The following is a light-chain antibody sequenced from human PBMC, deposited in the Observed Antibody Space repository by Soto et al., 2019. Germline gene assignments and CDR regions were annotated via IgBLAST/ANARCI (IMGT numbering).Light chain of an antibody. CDR3: QQSYTTPPA. CDR2: AAS. J-gene: IGKJ1*01. V-gene: IGKV1-39*01. Sequence: DIQGTQSPSSLSASVGDGVTITCRATQSISFYLNCYQQKAGRAPQLLIYAASSLQSGVPSRLSGSEFGTDFTLTTSSLEPVDFATYYCQQSYTTPPAFGRATKGEIK. CDR1: QSISFY.